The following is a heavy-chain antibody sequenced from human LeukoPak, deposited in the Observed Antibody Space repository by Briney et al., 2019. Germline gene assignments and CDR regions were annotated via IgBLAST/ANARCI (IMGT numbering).Heavy chain of an antibody. Sequence: SETLSLTCALYGGSFSGYYWSWIRQPPGKGLEWIGEIVHSGNTKYNPSLKSRVTILVDTSKSQFSLNLTSVTAADTAVYYCARFGSSTWYKGAFDIWGQGTMVTVAS. CDR1: GGSFSGYY. D-gene: IGHD6-13*01. J-gene: IGHJ3*02. CDR2: IVHSGNT. CDR3: ARFGSSTWYKGAFDI. V-gene: IGHV4-34*12.